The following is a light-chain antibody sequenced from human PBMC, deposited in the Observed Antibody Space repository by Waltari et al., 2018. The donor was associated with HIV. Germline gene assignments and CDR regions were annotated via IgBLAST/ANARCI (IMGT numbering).Light chain of an antibody. J-gene: IGLJ3*02. CDR3: AAWDDSLSGLV. Sequence: QSVLTQPPSASGTPGQRVTISCSGSSSNIGSNYVYWYQQLPGTAPKLLIYRNNQRPAGVPDRLSGSKSGTSAPLAISGLRSEEEADYYCAAWDDSLSGLVCGGGTKLTVL. CDR1: SSNIGSNY. CDR2: RNN. V-gene: IGLV1-47*01.